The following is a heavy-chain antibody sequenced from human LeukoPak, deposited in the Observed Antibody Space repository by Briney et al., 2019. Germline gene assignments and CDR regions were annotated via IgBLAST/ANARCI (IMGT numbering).Heavy chain of an antibody. CDR2: ISGSGGST. V-gene: IGHV3-23*01. J-gene: IGHJ4*02. D-gene: IGHD1-26*01. CDR1: GFTFSNYA. CDR3: AKDQRAGTYTFDY. Sequence: PGGSLRLSCAASGFTFSNYAMTWVRQAPGKGLEWVSGISGSGGSTNYADSVKGRFTISRDNSKNTLDLQMNSLRAEDTAVYYCAKDQRAGTYTFDYWGQGTLVTVSS.